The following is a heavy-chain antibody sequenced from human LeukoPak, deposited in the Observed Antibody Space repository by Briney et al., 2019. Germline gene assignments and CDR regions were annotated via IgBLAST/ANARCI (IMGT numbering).Heavy chain of an antibody. CDR1: GFTFDDYG. CDR2: INWNGGST. D-gene: IGHD2-2*03. J-gene: IGHJ3*02. Sequence: GGSLRLSCAASGFTFDDYGMSWVRQAPGKGLEWVSGINWNGGSTGYADSVKGRFTISRDNAQNSLYLQMNSLRAEDTALYYCAGNCSSTSCYVEGAFDIWGQGTMVTVSS. V-gene: IGHV3-20*04. CDR3: AGNCSSTSCYVEGAFDI.